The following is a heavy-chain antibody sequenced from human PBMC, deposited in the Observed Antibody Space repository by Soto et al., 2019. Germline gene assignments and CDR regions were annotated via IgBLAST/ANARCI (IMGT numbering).Heavy chain of an antibody. V-gene: IGHV1-8*01. J-gene: IGHJ5*01. CDR1: GYTFTSYD. CDR2: MNTNGGNT. Sequence: QVQLVQSGAEVKKPGASVKVSCKASGYTFTSYDINWVRQATGQGLEWMVWMNTNGGNTGYAQKFQGRVIMTRDTSISTAYMELSGLTSEDTAVYYCARMDYYGSCSPNWFDTWGHGTLVTVSS. D-gene: IGHD3-10*01. CDR3: ARMDYYGSCSPNWFDT.